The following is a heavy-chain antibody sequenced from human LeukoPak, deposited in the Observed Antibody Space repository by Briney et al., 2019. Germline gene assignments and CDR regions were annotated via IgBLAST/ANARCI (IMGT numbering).Heavy chain of an antibody. V-gene: IGHV4-59*08. D-gene: IGHD2-8*01. Sequence: SETLSLTCTVSGTSITSYYWNRIRKAPGQGPEWIGYGHYSGNTKYNPPLKSRVTISVDTSKNQFSLRLSSVTAADTAVYFCAKWASDNRAFDLWGQGTLVTVSS. J-gene: IGHJ4*02. CDR1: GTSITSYY. CDR2: GHYSGNT. CDR3: AKWASDNRAFDL.